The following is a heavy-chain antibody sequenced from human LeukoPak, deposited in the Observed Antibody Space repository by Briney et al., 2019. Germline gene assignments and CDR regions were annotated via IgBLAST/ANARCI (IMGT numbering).Heavy chain of an antibody. CDR3: AREPYDILTGYYNPSGMDV. CDR2: IYYSGST. Sequence: SETLSLTCTVSGGSISSGGYCWSWIRQHPGKGLEWIGYIYYSGSTYYNPSLKSRVTISVDTSKNQFSLKLSSVTAADTAVYYCAREPYDILTGYYNPSGMDVWGQGTTVTVSS. J-gene: IGHJ6*02. CDR1: GGSISSGGYC. V-gene: IGHV4-31*03. D-gene: IGHD3-9*01.